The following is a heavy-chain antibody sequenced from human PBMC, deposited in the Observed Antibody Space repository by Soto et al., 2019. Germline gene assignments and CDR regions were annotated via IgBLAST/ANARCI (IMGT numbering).Heavy chain of an antibody. CDR3: ARDARVRGVMTYYYYGMDV. D-gene: IGHD3-10*01. Sequence: TSETLSLTCTVSGGSISSGGYYWSWIRQHPGKGLEWIGYIYYSGSTYYNPSLKSRVTISVDTSKNQFSLKLSSVTAADTAVYYCARDARVRGVMTYYYYGMDVWGQGTTVTVSS. CDR1: GGSISSGGYY. CDR2: IYYSGST. J-gene: IGHJ6*02. V-gene: IGHV4-31*03.